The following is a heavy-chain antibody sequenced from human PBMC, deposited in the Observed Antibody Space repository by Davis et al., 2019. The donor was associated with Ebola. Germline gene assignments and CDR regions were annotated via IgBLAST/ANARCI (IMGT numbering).Heavy chain of an antibody. CDR3: ARVRAMATVYYYYYGMDV. J-gene: IGHJ6*02. CDR1: GFTFSSYS. V-gene: IGHV3-48*02. CDR2: ISSSSSTI. D-gene: IGHD5-18*01. Sequence: GGSLRLSCAASGFTFSSYSMNWVRQAPGKGLEWVSSISSSSSTIYYADSVKGRFTISRDNAKNSLYLQMNSLRDEDTAVYYCARVRAMATVYYYYYGMDVWGQGTTVTVSS.